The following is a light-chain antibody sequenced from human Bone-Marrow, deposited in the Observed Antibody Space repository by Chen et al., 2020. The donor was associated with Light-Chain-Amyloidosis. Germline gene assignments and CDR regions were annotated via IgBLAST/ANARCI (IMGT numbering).Light chain of an antibody. Sequence: EIVLTQSPGTLSLSPGEGANLSCRASQTISSNYLTWYQQKFGQAPRLLIYGSSSRATGTPDRFTGSGSGTDFTLTINRLEPEDFAMYYCQQYGTSPLTFGGGTKVEIK. CDR2: GSS. V-gene: IGKV3-20*01. CDR3: QQYGTSPLT. J-gene: IGKJ4*01. CDR1: QTISSNY.